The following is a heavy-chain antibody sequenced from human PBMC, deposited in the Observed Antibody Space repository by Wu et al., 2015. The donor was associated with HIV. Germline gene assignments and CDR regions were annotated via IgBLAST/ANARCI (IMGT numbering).Heavy chain of an antibody. Sequence: QVHLVQSGAEVKKPGASVKVSCKASGYTFSTYGINWVRQAPGQGLEWMGRINTYNGNTNYAQNLQGRVTMITDTSRSTAYMELRSLRSDDTAMYYCARDTTWGYFDNWGQGTLVTVSS. J-gene: IGHJ4*02. CDR2: INTYNGNT. D-gene: IGHD7-27*01. CDR1: GYTFSTYG. V-gene: IGHV1-18*01. CDR3: ARDTTWGYFDN.